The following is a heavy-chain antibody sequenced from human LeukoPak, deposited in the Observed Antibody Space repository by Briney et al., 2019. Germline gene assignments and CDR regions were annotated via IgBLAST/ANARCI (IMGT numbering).Heavy chain of an antibody. J-gene: IGHJ4*02. Sequence: ASVKVSCKASGYTFTGYYMHWARQAPGQGLEWMGWINPNSGGTNYAQKFQGRVTMTRDTSISTAYMELSRLRSDDTAVYYCARVVYVWGSYHYFDYWGQGTLVTVSS. CDR3: ARVVYVWGSYHYFDY. D-gene: IGHD3-16*02. V-gene: IGHV1-2*02. CDR1: GYTFTGYY. CDR2: INPNSGGT.